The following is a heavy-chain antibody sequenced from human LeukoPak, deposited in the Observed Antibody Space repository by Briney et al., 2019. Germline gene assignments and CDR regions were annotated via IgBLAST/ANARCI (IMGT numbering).Heavy chain of an antibody. CDR1: GGSFSGYY. V-gene: IGHV4-34*01. D-gene: IGHD4-17*01. CDR2: INHSGST. CDR3: ARGGVTNNLDY. Sequence: SETLSLTCAVYGGSFSGYYWSWIRQPPGKGLEWIGEINHSGSTNYNPSLKSRVTISVDTSKNQFSLKLSSVTAADTAVYYCARGGVTNNLDYWGQGTLVTVSS. J-gene: IGHJ4*02.